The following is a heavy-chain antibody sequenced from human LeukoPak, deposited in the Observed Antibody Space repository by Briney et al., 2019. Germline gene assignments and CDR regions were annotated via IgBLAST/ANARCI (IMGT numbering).Heavy chain of an antibody. D-gene: IGHD4-17*01. CDR3: AKASGDYVC. Sequence: GGSLRLSCAASGFTFSSYAMSWVRQAPGKGLEWVSHINNNGGSTSYADSVKGRFTISRDNSKNTLYLQMNSLRAEDTAVYYCAKASGDYVCWGQGTLVTVSS. CDR1: GFTFSSYA. J-gene: IGHJ4*02. CDR2: INNNGGST. V-gene: IGHV3-23*05.